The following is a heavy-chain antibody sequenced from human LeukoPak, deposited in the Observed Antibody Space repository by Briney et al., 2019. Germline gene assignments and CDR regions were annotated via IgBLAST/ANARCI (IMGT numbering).Heavy chain of an antibody. J-gene: IGHJ3*02. Sequence: GGSLRLSCAASGFTFSSYWMHWVRQGPGKGLVWVSRINSDGSSTRYADSVEGRFTISRDNAKNTLYLQMNSLRAEDTAVYYCARAGIGGAFDIWGQGTMVIVSS. CDR2: INSDGSST. CDR3: ARAGIGGAFDI. CDR1: GFTFSSYW. V-gene: IGHV3-74*01. D-gene: IGHD2/OR15-2a*01.